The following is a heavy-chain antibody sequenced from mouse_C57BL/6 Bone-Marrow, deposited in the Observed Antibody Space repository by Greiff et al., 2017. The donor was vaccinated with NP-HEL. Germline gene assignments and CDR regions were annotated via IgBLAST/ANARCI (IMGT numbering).Heavy chain of an antibody. CDR2: IHLNSGST. CDR3: ARYVYILDY. J-gene: IGHJ2*01. CDR1: GYTFTSYW. V-gene: IGHV1-64*01. Sequence: QVQLQQSGAELVKPGASVKLSCKASGYTFTSYWMHWVKQRPGQGLEWIGMIHLNSGSTNYNEKFKSKATLTVDKSSSTAYMQLRSLTSEDSAVYYCARYVYILDYWGQGTTLTVSS.